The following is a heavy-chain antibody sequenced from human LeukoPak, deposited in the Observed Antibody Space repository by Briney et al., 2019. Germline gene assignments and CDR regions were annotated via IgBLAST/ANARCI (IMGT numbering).Heavy chain of an antibody. D-gene: IGHD2-2*01. CDR3: ARRFCSSVSCYDDSAFDV. J-gene: IGHJ3*01. CDR2: ISGYNGKI. Sequence: ASVTVTFMATAHTYVSYGINWVRQAPGQGLEWMGWISGYNGKINYAQKFQGRVTMTTDTSTSTAYLELRSLTSEDTAVYYCARRFCSSVSCYDDSAFDVWGQGTLVIVSS. V-gene: IGHV1-18*01. CDR1: AHTYVSYG.